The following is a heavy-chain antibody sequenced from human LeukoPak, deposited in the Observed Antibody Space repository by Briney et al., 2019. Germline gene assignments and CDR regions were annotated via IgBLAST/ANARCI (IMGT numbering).Heavy chain of an antibody. J-gene: IGHJ4*01. D-gene: IGHD6-13*01. CDR1: GFTFSSSA. CDR3: AKESAAAGYFDY. V-gene: IGHV3-23*01. Sequence: PGGSLRLSCAASGFTFSSSAMSWVRQAPGKGLEWVSVISKSGDFTYYADSVKGRFTISRDSSENTLNLQMNSLRAEDTAVYYCAKESAAAGYFDYWGLGTLVTVSS. CDR2: ISKSGDFT.